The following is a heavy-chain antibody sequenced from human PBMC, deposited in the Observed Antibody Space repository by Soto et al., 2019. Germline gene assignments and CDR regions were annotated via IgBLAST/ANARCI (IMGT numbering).Heavy chain of an antibody. CDR2: ISGYNGNT. Sequence: QAQLVQSGADVKKPGSSVKVSCKTSGSTFTSYGIIWVRQAPGQGLGWMGWISGYNGNTEYGQKFQGRVAMTTDTSGSTAYLELRSLRSDDTAFYYCARDGYTFGSYSFDHCGQGTLVTVSS. CDR1: GSTFTSYG. CDR3: ARDGYTFGSYSFDH. J-gene: IGHJ4*02. D-gene: IGHD1-1*01. V-gene: IGHV1-18*01.